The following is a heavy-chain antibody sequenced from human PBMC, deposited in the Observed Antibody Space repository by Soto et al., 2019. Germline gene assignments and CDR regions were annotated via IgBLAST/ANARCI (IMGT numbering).Heavy chain of an antibody. CDR3: ARYLVVVPATYAFDI. Sequence: QVQLVESGGGVVQPGRSLRLSCAASGFTFSSYAMHWVRQAPGKGLEWVAVISYDGSDKYYADSVKGRFTISRDNSKNSLYLQMNSLRAEDTAVYYCARYLVVVPATYAFDIWGQGTMVTVSS. V-gene: IGHV3-30-3*01. CDR2: ISYDGSDK. J-gene: IGHJ3*02. CDR1: GFTFSSYA. D-gene: IGHD2-21*02.